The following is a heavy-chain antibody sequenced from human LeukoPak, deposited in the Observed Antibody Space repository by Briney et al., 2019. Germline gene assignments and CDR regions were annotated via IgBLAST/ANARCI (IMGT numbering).Heavy chain of an antibody. J-gene: IGHJ4*02. D-gene: IGHD6-13*01. CDR2: IYYSGST. CDR3: ARVGQQLVLFDY. CDR1: GGSISSGDYY. V-gene: IGHV4-30-4*01. Sequence: SETVSLTCTVSGGSISSGDYYWSWIRQPPGKGLEWIGYIYYSGSTYYNPSLKSRVTISVDTSKNQFSLKLSSVTAADTAVYYCARVGQQLVLFDYWGQGTLVTVSS.